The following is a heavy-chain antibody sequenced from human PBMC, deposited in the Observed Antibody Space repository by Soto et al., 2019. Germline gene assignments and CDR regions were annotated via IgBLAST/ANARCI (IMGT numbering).Heavy chain of an antibody. Sequence: SETLPHTCTVSGDSIGNSHWSGIRQPPGTGLEWIGLTFSRGSATYNPSLKSRVTISVDTSKNQLSLKLTSVTAADTAVYFCSIYPQRSLAALGIPVVVWGKGTLVIV. J-gene: IGHJ4*02. CDR1: GDSIGNSH. CDR2: TFSRGSA. CDR3: SIYPQRSLAALGIPVVV. V-gene: IGHV4-4*09. D-gene: IGHD2-15*01.